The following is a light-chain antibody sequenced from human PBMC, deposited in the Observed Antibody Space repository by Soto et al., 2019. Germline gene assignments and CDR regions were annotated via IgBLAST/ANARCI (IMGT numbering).Light chain of an antibody. Sequence: SYELTQPLSVSVALGQTARNTCGGNNIGSKNVHWYQQKPGQAPVLVIYRDSNRPSGIPERSSGSNSGNTATLTTSRAQAGDEADYYCQVWDSSTARVFGGGTKLTVL. J-gene: IGLJ3*02. V-gene: IGLV3-9*01. CDR3: QVWDSSTARV. CDR2: RDS. CDR1: NIGSKN.